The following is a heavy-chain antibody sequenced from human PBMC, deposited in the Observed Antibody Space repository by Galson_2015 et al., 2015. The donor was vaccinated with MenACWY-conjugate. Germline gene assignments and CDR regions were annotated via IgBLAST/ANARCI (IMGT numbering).Heavy chain of an antibody. CDR1: GFSLSTSGMC. CDR3: ARMYSSGWDFDY. D-gene: IGHD6-19*01. V-gene: IGHV2-70*01. J-gene: IGHJ4*02. CDR2: IDWDDDK. Sequence: PALVKPTQPLTLTCTFSGFSLSTSGMCVSWIRQPPGKALEWLALIDWDDDKYYSTSLKTRLTISKDTSKNQVVLTMTNMDPVDTATYYCARMYSSGWDFDYWGQGTLVTVSS.